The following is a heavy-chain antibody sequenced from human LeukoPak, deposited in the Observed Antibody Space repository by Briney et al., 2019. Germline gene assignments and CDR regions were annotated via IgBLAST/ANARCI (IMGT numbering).Heavy chain of an antibody. CDR2: IYYSGST. J-gene: IGHJ4*02. V-gene: IGHV4-39*01. Sequence: PSETLSPTCTVSGDSITSTPYYWGWIRQSPGKGLEWIGIIYYSGSTYYNPSLKSRVTMSVDTSKNQFSLKPNSVTAADTAVYFCARHLNSGGNSPLVYWGQGTLVTVSS. CDR1: GDSITSTPYY. CDR3: ARHLNSGGNSPLVY. D-gene: IGHD4-23*01.